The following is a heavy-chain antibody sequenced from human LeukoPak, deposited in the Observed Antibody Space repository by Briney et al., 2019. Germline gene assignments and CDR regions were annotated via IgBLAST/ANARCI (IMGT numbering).Heavy chain of an antibody. CDR3: ARHPHRITMVRGVISPALVDY. D-gene: IGHD3-10*01. Sequence: GESLKISCKGSGYSFTSYWISWVRQMPGKGLEWMGRLDPSDSYTNYSPSFQGHVTISADKSISTAYLQWSSLKASDTAMYYCARHPHRITMVRGVISPALVDYWGQGTLVTVSS. J-gene: IGHJ4*02. CDR2: LDPSDSYT. V-gene: IGHV5-10-1*01. CDR1: GYSFTSYW.